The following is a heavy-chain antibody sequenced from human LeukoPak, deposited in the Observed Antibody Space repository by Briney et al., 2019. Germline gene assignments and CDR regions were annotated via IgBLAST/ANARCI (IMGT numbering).Heavy chain of an antibody. CDR2: ISGSGGST. V-gene: IGHV3-23*01. J-gene: IGHJ4*02. CDR3: ARARDYGDSVDY. CDR1: GFTFSSYA. D-gene: IGHD4-17*01. Sequence: PGGSLRLSCAASGFTFSSYAMSWVRQAPGKGLEWVSAISGSGGSTYYADSVKGRFTISRDNSKNTLYLQMNSLRAEDTAVYYCARARDYGDSVDYWGQGTLVTVSS.